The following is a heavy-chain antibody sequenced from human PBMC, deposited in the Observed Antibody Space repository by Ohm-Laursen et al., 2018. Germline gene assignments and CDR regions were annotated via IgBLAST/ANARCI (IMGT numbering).Heavy chain of an antibody. CDR3: ARDVLRFLEWFDAFDI. CDR1: GYTFTSYG. Sequence: SVKVSCKASGYTFTSYGISWVRQAPGQGLEWMGWISAYNGNTNYAQKLQGRVTMATDTSTSTAYMELRSLRSDDTAVYYCARDVLRFLEWFDAFDIWGQGTMVTVSS. CDR2: ISAYNGNT. V-gene: IGHV1-18*01. D-gene: IGHD3-3*01. J-gene: IGHJ3*02.